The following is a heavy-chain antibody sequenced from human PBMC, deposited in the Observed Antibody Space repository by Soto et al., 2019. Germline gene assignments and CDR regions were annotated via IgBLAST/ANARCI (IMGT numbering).Heavy chain of an antibody. V-gene: IGHV3-48*02. CDR3: ARALPGYYGMDV. J-gene: IGHJ6*02. D-gene: IGHD3-10*01. CDR1: GFTLDTYS. CDR2: ISSGSSTI. Sequence: GGSLRLSCAASGFTLDTYSMNWVRQAPGKGLEWVSYISSGSSTIYYSDSLKGRFTISRDNAKNSLYLQMNSLRDEDTAVYYCARALPGYYGMDVWGQGTTVTVSS.